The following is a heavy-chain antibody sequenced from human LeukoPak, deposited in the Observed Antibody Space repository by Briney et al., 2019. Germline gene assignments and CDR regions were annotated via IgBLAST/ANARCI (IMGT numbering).Heavy chain of an antibody. Sequence: GGSLRLSCAASGFTVSTTHMSWVRQTPGKGLEWVSTIYSGGSIYYADSVKGRFTISRDNSKNTLYLQMNSLRVEDTAVYYCARGSRVTTRPDAFDIWGQGTMVTVSS. D-gene: IGHD4-17*01. J-gene: IGHJ3*02. V-gene: IGHV3-53*01. CDR1: GFTVSTTH. CDR2: IYSGGSI. CDR3: ARGSRVTTRPDAFDI.